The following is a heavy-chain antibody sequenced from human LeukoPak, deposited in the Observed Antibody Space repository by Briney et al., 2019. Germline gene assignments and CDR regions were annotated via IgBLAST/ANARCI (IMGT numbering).Heavy chain of an antibody. CDR3: AIDRFATDV. V-gene: IGHV3-48*04. CDR1: GFTFSSYG. Sequence: GGSLRLSCAASGFTFSSYGMHWVRQAPGKGLEWVSYISSSGSTIYYADSVKGRFTISRDNAKNSLYLQMNSLRAEDTAVYYCAIDRFATDVWGKGTTVTISS. CDR2: ISSSGSTI. J-gene: IGHJ6*04. D-gene: IGHD3-16*01.